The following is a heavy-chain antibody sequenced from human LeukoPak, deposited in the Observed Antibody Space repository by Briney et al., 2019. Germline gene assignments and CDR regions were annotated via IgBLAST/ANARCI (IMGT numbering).Heavy chain of an antibody. D-gene: IGHD4-17*01. V-gene: IGHV4-30-4*01. Sequence: SETLSLTCTVSGGSISSGDYYWSWIRQPPGKGLEWIGYIYYSGSTYYNPYLKSRVTISVDTSKNQFSLKLSSVTAADTAVYYCASTVTENFQHWGQGTLVTVSS. CDR3: ASTVTENFQH. CDR1: GGSISSGDYY. J-gene: IGHJ1*01. CDR2: IYYSGST.